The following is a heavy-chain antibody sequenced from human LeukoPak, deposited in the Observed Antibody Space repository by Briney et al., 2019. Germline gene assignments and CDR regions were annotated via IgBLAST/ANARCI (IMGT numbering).Heavy chain of an antibody. V-gene: IGHV1-2*02. CDR2: INPKTGVT. Sequence: ASVKVSCKASGYTFTDYYLHWVRQAPGHGLEWMGWINPKTGVTKYAQNFQGRVTMTRDTSTSTAYREVSRLRSDDTAVFYCARDLAMYSPDLDYWGQGTLVTVSS. J-gene: IGHJ4*02. CDR1: GYTFTDYY. D-gene: IGHD1-26*01. CDR3: ARDLAMYSPDLDY.